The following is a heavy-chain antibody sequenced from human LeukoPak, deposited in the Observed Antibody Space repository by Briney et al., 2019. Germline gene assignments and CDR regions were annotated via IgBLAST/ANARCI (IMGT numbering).Heavy chain of an antibody. J-gene: IGHJ4*02. CDR2: INTDGSRT. D-gene: IGHD5-18*01. V-gene: IGHV3-74*01. Sequence: GGSLRLSCAASGFTLSTYWMHWVRQAPGKGLVWVSRINTDGSRTNYADSVKGRFTISRDNAKNTLYLEMNSLRAEDTAVYYCARGRGYSYHDYWGQGTLVTVSS. CDR1: GFTLSTYW. CDR3: ARGRGYSYHDY.